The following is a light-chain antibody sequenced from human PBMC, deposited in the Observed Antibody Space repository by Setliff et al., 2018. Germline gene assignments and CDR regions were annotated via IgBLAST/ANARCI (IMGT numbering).Light chain of an antibody. CDR2: DVS. J-gene: IGLJ2*01. V-gene: IGLV2-14*01. CDR3: SSYTSSSTFVV. Sequence: QSVLTQPASVSGSPGQSITISCTGTSSGVGGYNYVSWYQQHPGKAPKLMIYDVSKRPSGVSNRFSGSKSGNTASLTISGLQAEDEADYYCSSYTSSSTFVVFGGGTKVTVL. CDR1: SSGVGGYNY.